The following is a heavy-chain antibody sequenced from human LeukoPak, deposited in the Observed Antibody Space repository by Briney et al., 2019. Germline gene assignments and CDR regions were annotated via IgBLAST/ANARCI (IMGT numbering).Heavy chain of an antibody. CDR2: INHSGST. CDR3: ARIGLGYYYYGMDV. D-gene: IGHD6-19*01. Sequence: SETLSLTCAVYGGSFSGYYWSWIRQPPGKGLEWIGEINHSGSTNYNPSLKSRVTISVDTSKNRFSLKLSSVTAADTAVYYCARIGLGYYYYGMDVWGQGTTVTVSS. CDR1: GGSFSGYY. J-gene: IGHJ6*02. V-gene: IGHV4-34*01.